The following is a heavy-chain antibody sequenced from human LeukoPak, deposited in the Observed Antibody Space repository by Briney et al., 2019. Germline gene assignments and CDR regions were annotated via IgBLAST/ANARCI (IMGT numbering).Heavy chain of an antibody. J-gene: IGHJ4*02. CDR3: AKDARRSSGWYFFDH. D-gene: IGHD6-19*01. V-gene: IGHV3-23*01. Sequence: GGSLRLSCAASGFAFSRQDMGWVRQAPGKGLEWVSAISDSGDRTYYVDSVKGRFTVSRDNSKNTLYLQMNSLRADDTAVYYCAKDARRSSGWYFFDHWGQGILVTVSS. CDR1: GFAFSRQD. CDR2: ISDSGDRT.